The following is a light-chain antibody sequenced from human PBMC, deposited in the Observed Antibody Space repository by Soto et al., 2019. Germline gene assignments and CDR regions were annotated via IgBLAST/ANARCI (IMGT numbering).Light chain of an antibody. V-gene: IGKV1-5*03. CDR3: HHYNTSCGP. CDR1: QRISSW. CDR2: KAS. J-gene: IGKJ1*01. Sequence: QVTLCTRSVSAXIGDXGTMXXRASQRISSWLAWYQQRPGKAPKLLIYKASTLKSGVPSRFSGSGSGTEFTLTFSSLQPEDFATYYCHHYNTSCGPFGQSAKVDIK.